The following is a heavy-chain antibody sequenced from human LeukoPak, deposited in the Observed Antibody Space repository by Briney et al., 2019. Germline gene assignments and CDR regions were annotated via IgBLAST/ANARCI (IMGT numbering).Heavy chain of an antibody. D-gene: IGHD2-2*02. J-gene: IGHJ4*02. V-gene: IGHV4-39*07. CDR3: ARWYCSSTSCYTGDYFDY. Sequence: SETLSLTCTVYGGSISISSYYWGWIRQPPGKGLEWIGSIYYSGSTYYNPSLKSRVTISVDTSKNQFSLKLSSVTAADTAVYYCARWYCSSTSCYTGDYFDYWGQGTLVTVSS. CDR2: IYYSGST. CDR1: GGSISISSYY.